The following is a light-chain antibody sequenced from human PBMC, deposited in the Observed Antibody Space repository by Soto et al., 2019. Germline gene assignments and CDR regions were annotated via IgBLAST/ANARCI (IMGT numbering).Light chain of an antibody. V-gene: IGLV1-44*01. J-gene: IGLJ1*01. Sequence: QSVLTQPPSASGTPGQRVTISCSGDSSSIERNTVSWYQQLPGMAPKLGIYLNSLRPSEVPDRFSGSKSGTSASLAISGLQSEDEAEYYCATWDDSLNLLYVFGTGTKLTVL. CDR1: SSSIERNT. CDR3: ATWDDSLNLLYV. CDR2: LNS.